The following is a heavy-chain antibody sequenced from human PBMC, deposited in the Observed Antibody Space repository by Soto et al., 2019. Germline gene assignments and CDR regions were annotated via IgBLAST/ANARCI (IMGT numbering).Heavy chain of an antibody. Sequence: DVELVESGGGLIQPGGSLRLSCAASGFSFSGKKYLTWVRQAPGKGLEWVSALYNTAGTFYADSVKGRFTVSKDNSKNTFSLQLNSLRPDDTAIYYCATWLLREHAFDIWGLGTMVTVSS. CDR1: GFSFSGKKY. CDR3: ATWLLREHAFDI. D-gene: IGHD2-15*01. CDR2: LYNTAGT. V-gene: IGHV3-53*01. J-gene: IGHJ3*02.